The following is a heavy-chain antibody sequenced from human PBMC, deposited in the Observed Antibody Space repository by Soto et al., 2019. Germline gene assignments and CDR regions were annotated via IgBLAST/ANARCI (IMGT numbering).Heavy chain of an antibody. Sequence: QVQLVQSGAEVKKPGSSVKVSYKASGGTFSSYAISWVRQAPGQGLEWMGGIIPIFGTANYAQKFQGRVTSTADESTSTAYMERSSRRSEDTAVYYCARDDGGAGHFQHWGQGTLVTVSS. CDR2: IIPIFGTA. CDR1: GGTFSSYA. CDR3: ARDDGGAGHFQH. J-gene: IGHJ1*01. V-gene: IGHV1-69*12.